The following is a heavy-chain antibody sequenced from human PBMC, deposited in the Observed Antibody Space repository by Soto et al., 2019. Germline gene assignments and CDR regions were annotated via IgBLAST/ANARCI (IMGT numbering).Heavy chain of an antibody. CDR3: ARDRGEGAWYSSSWYTPNYYYGMDG. J-gene: IGHJ6*02. D-gene: IGHD6-13*01. CDR2: ISAYNGNT. Sequence: VKVSCKASGYTFTSYGISWVRQAPGQGLEWMGWISAYNGNTNYAQKLQGRVTMTTDTSTSTAYMELRSLRSDDTAVYYCARDRGEGAWYSSSWYTPNYYYGMDGWGQGSKVTVSS. V-gene: IGHV1-18*04. CDR1: GYTFTSYG.